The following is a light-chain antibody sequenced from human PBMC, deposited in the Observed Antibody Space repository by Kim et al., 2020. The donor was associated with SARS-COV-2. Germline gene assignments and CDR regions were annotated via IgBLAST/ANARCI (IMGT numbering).Light chain of an antibody. Sequence: EIVVTQSPATLSVSPGERATLSCRASQSVSSQLAWYQQKPGQPPRLLIYGASTRATGIPARFSGSGSGTEFTLTISSLQSEDFAVYYCQHPGTFGQGTKVDIK. CDR3: QHPGT. J-gene: IGKJ1*01. CDR2: GAS. CDR1: QSVSSQ. V-gene: IGKV3-15*01.